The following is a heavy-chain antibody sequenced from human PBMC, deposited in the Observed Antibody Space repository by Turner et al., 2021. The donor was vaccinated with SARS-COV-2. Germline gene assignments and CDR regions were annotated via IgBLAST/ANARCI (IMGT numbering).Heavy chain of an antibody. D-gene: IGHD2-2*01. Sequence: QVQLQESGPGLVKPSETLSLTCSVSGGSISSSSYYWGWIRQSPGKGLEWLATVFSSGTTYDNPSHNGRVSMSVDTSNNQFSLRLTSATVADTAVYYCVRPACSSTACYFYFDSWGQGILVTVSS. CDR2: VFSSGTT. CDR1: GGSISSSSYY. CDR3: VRPACSSTACYFYFDS. V-gene: IGHV4-39*01. J-gene: IGHJ4*02.